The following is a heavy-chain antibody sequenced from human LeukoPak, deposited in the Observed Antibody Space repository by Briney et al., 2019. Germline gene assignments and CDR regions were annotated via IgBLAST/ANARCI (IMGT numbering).Heavy chain of an antibody. CDR2: IFYTGST. V-gene: IGHV4-59*01. CDR1: GVSISGNY. D-gene: IGHD5-12*01. CDR3: ARVSGYDWESFYDY. Sequence: SETLSLTCTVSGVSISGNYWSWIRQPPGKGLEWIGYIFYTGSTNYNPSLQSRVTILLDTSKNQFSLKLSSVSAADTAVYYCARVSGYDWESFYDYWGQGTLVTVSS. J-gene: IGHJ4*02.